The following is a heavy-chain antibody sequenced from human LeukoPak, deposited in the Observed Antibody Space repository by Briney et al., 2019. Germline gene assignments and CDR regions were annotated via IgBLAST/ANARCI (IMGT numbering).Heavy chain of an antibody. D-gene: IGHD3-22*01. Sequence: GGSLRPSCAASGFTFSSYWMNWVRQAPGKGLVWVSRINGDGSSTNYADSVKGRFTISRDSSKNTLYLQMNSLRAEDTAVYYCARRAGDYSHPYDYWGQGTLVTVSS. CDR2: INGDGSST. CDR3: ARRAGDYSHPYDY. J-gene: IGHJ4*02. V-gene: IGHV3-74*01. CDR1: GFTFSSYW.